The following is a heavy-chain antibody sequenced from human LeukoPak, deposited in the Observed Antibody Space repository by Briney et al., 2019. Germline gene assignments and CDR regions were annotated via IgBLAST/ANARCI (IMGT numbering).Heavy chain of an antibody. D-gene: IGHD1-1*01. CDR3: AKSRLDHDAFDI. Sequence: ASVKVSCKXSGGTFSSYAISWVRQAPGQGLEWMGGIIPIFGTANYAQKFQGRVTITADESTSTAYMELSSLRSEDTAVYYCAKSRLDHDAFDIWGQGTMVTVSS. V-gene: IGHV1-69*01. CDR2: IIPIFGTA. CDR1: GGTFSSYA. J-gene: IGHJ3*02.